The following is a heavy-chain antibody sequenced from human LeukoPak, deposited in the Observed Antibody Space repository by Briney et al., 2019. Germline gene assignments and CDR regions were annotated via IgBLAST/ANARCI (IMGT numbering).Heavy chain of an antibody. J-gene: IGHJ3*02. D-gene: IGHD1-26*01. V-gene: IGHV4-59*01. CDR3: ASEFVGATAGAFDI. CDR1: GGSISSYY. Sequence: PSETLSLTCTVSGGSISSYYWSWIRQPPGKGLEWIGYIYYSGSTNYNPSLKSRVTISVDTSKNQFSLKLSSVTAADTAVYYCASEFVGATAGAFDIWGQGTMVTVSS. CDR2: IYYSGST.